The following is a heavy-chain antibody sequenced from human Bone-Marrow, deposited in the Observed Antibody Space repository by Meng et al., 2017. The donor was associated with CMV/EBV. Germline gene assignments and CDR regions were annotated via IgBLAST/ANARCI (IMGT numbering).Heavy chain of an antibody. Sequence: GRSLRLSCAASGFTFSSYGMHWVRQAPGKGLEWVAFIRYDGSNKYYADSVKGRFTISRDNSKNTLYLQMSSLRAEDTAVYYCAKDFREDLLRDIWGQGTMVTVSS. D-gene: IGHD3-3*01. J-gene: IGHJ3*02. CDR1: GFTFSSYG. CDR3: AKDFREDLLRDI. V-gene: IGHV3-30*02. CDR2: IRYDGSNK.